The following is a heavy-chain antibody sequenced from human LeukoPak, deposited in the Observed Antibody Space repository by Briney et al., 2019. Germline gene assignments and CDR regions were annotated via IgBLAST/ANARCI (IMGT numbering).Heavy chain of an antibody. V-gene: IGHV1-46*01. D-gene: IGHD2/OR15-2a*01. CDR1: GYTFTSFY. CDR2: INPSGGST. Sequence: ASVKVSCKAVGYTFTSFYIHWVGQAPGQGLEWMGLINPSGGSTTFAERFQGRVAMTTDRSTDTVYMELRSLKSEDTAFYYCARILRRHGTTFDYWGQGTLVTVSS. J-gene: IGHJ4*02. CDR3: ARILRRHGTTFDY.